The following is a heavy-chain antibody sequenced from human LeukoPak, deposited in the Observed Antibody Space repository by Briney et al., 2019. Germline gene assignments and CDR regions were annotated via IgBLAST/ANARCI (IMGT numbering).Heavy chain of an antibody. CDR3: ARTDSYGYYFDY. V-gene: IGHV4-39*07. J-gene: IGHJ4*02. Sequence: SETLSLTCTVSGGSISSSSYYWGWIRQPPGKGLEWIGSIYHSGSTYYNPSLKSRVTISVDTSKNQFSLKLSSVTAVDTAVYYCARTDSYGYYFDYWGQGTLVTVSS. CDR2: IYHSGST. CDR1: GGSISSSSYY. D-gene: IGHD5-18*01.